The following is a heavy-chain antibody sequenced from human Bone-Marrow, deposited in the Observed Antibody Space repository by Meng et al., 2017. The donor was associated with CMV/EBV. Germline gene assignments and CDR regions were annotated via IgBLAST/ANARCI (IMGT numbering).Heavy chain of an antibody. Sequence: GESLKISCAASGFTFRTYWMHWVRQVPGKGLVWVSRVNSDATSTSYADSVKGRFTISRDNAKNTLFLQMNSLRVEDTAVYYCARGGVTTTGTTSYYYGMDVWGRGTTVTVSS. CDR2: VNSDATST. J-gene: IGHJ6*04. CDR3: ARGGVTTTGTTSYYYGMDV. D-gene: IGHD1-1*01. V-gene: IGHV3-74*01. CDR1: GFTFRTYW.